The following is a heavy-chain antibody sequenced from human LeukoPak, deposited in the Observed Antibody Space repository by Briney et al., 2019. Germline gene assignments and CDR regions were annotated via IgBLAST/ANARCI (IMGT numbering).Heavy chain of an antibody. CDR3: AKDDGSGSSHYYYGMDV. Sequence: GGSLRLSCAASGFTFSSYGMHWVRQAPGKGLEWLAVISYDGSSKYYADSVKGRFTISRDNSKNTLYLQMNSLRAEDTAVYYCAKDDGSGSSHYYYGMDVWGKGTTVIVSS. CDR1: GFTFSSYG. V-gene: IGHV3-30*18. D-gene: IGHD3-10*01. J-gene: IGHJ6*04. CDR2: ISYDGSSK.